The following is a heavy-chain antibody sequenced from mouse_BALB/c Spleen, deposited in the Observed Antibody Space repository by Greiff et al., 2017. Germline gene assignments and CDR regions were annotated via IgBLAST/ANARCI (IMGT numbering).Heavy chain of an antibody. Sequence: VQLQQSGPSLVKPSQTLSLTCSVTGDSITSGYWNWIRKFPGNKLEYMGYISYSGSTYYNPSLKSRISITRDTSKNQYYLQLNSVTTEDTATYYCARNRYDGYYAMDYWGQGTSVTVSS. J-gene: IGHJ4*01. D-gene: IGHD2-14*01. CDR3: ARNRYDGYYAMDY. CDR1: GDSITSGY. CDR2: ISYSGST. V-gene: IGHV3-8*02.